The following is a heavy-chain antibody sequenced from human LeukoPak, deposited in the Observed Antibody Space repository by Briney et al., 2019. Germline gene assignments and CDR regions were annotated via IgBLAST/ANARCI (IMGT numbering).Heavy chain of an antibody. CDR1: GFTFSSYW. D-gene: IGHD1-26*01. CDR2: INTDGSST. CDR3: AGIVGAPAPWYYYMDV. Sequence: PGGSLRLSCAASGFTFSSYWMHWVRQAPGKGLVWVSRINTDGSSTSYADSVKGRFTISRDNAKNTLYLQMNSLRAEDTAVYYCAGIVGAPAPWYYYMDVWGKGTTVTVSS. J-gene: IGHJ6*03. V-gene: IGHV3-74*01.